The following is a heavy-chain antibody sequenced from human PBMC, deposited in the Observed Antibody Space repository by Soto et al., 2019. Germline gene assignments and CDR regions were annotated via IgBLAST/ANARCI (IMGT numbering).Heavy chain of an antibody. J-gene: IGHJ4*02. CDR1: GYTFIDFG. CDR3: AREGASRGFYDYFDN. D-gene: IGHD3-22*01. V-gene: IGHV1-18*01. Sequence: QVQLLQSGPEVKKPGASVNVSCKASGYTFIDFGISWVRQAPGQGLEWVGWISPYNGNTNYALKVQGRVTVTTDTSTNTAYMELRSLTSDDTAVYYCAREGASRGFYDYFDNWGLGTLVTVSS. CDR2: ISPYNGNT.